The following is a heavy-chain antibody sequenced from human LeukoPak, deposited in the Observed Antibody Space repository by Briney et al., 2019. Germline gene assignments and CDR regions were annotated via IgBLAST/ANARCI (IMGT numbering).Heavy chain of an antibody. CDR1: GYTFTSCD. D-gene: IGHD3-10*01. CDR2: MNPNSGNT. V-gene: IGHV1-8*01. Sequence: ASVKVSCKASGYTFTSCDINWVRQATGQGLEWMGWMNPNSGNTGYAQKFQGRVTMTRNTSISTAYMELSSLRSEDTAVYYCARGPTNVLLWFGEYWGQGTLVTVSS. J-gene: IGHJ4*02. CDR3: ARGPTNVLLWFGEY.